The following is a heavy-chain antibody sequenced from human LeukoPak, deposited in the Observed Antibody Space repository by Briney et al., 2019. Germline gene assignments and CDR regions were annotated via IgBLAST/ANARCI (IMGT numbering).Heavy chain of an antibody. J-gene: IGHJ6*03. CDR1: GYSISSGYY. CDR3: ARGDIVPHYYYYMDV. V-gene: IGHV4-38-2*01. CDR2: IYHSGST. D-gene: IGHD2-8*01. Sequence: SETLSLTCAVSGYSISSGYYWGWIRQPPGKGLEWIGSIYHSGSTYYNPSLKSRVTISVDTSKNQFSLKLSSVTAADTAVYYCARGDIVPHYYYYMDVWGKGTTVTASS.